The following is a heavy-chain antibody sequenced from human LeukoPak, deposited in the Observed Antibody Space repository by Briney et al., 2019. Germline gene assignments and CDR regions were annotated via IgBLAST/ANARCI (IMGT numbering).Heavy chain of an antibody. CDR3: ARVYPQQWLAPRYFDY. Sequence: SETLSLTCAVYGGSFSGYYWSWIRQPPGKGLEWIGEINHSGSTNYNPSLKSRVTISVDTSKNQFSLKLSSVTAADTAVYYCARVYPQQWLAPRYFDYWGQGTLVTVSS. J-gene: IGHJ4*02. V-gene: IGHV4-34*01. CDR2: INHSGST. D-gene: IGHD6-19*01. CDR1: GGSFSGYY.